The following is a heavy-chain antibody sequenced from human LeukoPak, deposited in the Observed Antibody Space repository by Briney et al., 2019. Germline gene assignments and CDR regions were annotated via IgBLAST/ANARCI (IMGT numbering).Heavy chain of an antibody. J-gene: IGHJ5*02. D-gene: IGHD3-3*01. CDR1: GGSISSYY. CDR3: ARGDYDFWSGYYTGSGGSWFDP. V-gene: IGHV4-59*01. Sequence: PSETLSLTCTVSGGSISSYYWSWIRQPPGKGLEWIGYIYYSGSTNYNPSLKSRVTISVDTSKNQFSLKLSSVTAADTAVYYCARGDYDFWSGYYTGSGGSWFDPWGQGTLVTVSS. CDR2: IYYSGST.